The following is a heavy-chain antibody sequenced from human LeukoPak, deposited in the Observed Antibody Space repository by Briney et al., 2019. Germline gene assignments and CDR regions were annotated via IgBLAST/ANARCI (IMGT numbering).Heavy chain of an antibody. CDR2: ISPGGSKD. Sequence: RGSPRLSCAASGSTFSNHGMIWVRQAPGKGLEWLSYISPGGSKDYYAESVKGRFTVSRDDAKNSLYLQMNSLRDEDTAVYYCARVEGPTVVTIYFDYWGQGPLVIVTA. D-gene: IGHD4-23*01. CDR1: GSTFSNHG. CDR3: ARVEGPTVVTIYFDY. J-gene: IGHJ4*02. V-gene: IGHV3-48*02.